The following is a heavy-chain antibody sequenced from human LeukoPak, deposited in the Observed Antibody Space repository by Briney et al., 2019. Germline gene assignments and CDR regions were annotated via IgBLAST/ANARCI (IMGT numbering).Heavy chain of an antibody. CDR1: GYSFTTYW. CDR2: IYPGDSDT. D-gene: IGHD3-22*01. Sequence: GESLQISCQGSGYSFTTYWIGWVRQMPGKGLEWMGIIYPGDSDTRYSPSFQGQVTISADKSISTAYLQWSSLKASDSAMYCCGRLIDYSDSSACVYCGQGTVVTVSS. CDR3: GRLIDYSDSSACVY. V-gene: IGHV5-51*01. J-gene: IGHJ4*02.